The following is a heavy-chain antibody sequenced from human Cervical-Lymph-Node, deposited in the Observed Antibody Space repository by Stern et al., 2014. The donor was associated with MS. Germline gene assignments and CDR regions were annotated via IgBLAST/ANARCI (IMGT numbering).Heavy chain of an antibody. V-gene: IGHV4-34*01. Sequence: QVQLQQWGAGLLKPSATLSLTCAVYGGSFSGYYWSWIRQPPGKGLEWIGEINHSGSTNYNPSLKSRVTISVDTSKNQFSLKLSSVTAADTAVYYCARVTYGDLDYWGQGTLVTVSS. J-gene: IGHJ4*02. D-gene: IGHD4-17*01. CDR1: GGSFSGYY. CDR3: ARVTYGDLDY. CDR2: INHSGST.